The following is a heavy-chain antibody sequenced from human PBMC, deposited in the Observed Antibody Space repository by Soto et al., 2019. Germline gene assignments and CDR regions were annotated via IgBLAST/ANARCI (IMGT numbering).Heavy chain of an antibody. CDR3: ARTYCSGGSCYSGSPSHFDY. J-gene: IGHJ4*02. Sequence: SETLSLTCTVSGGSISSSSYYWGWIRQPPGKGLEWIGSIYYSGSTYYNPSLKSRVTISVDTSKNQFSLKLSSVTAADTAVYYCARTYCSGGSCYSGSPSHFDYWGQGTLVTVYS. D-gene: IGHD2-15*01. CDR1: GGSISSSSYY. CDR2: IYYSGST. V-gene: IGHV4-39*01.